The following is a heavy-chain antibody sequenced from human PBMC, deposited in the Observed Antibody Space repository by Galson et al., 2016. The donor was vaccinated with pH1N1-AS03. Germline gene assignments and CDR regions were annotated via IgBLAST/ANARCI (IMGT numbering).Heavy chain of an antibody. V-gene: IGHV1-3*01. Sequence: SVKVSCKASGYTFTNYAVHWVRQAPGQRLEWMGWINADNTDTKYSQKFQDRVTITRDTFATTAYMELSSLRSEDTAVYYCARSRYNFWSGSDSWGQGTLVTVSS. CDR1: GYTFTNYA. J-gene: IGHJ5*01. D-gene: IGHD3-3*01. CDR2: INADNTDT. CDR3: ARSRYNFWSGSDS.